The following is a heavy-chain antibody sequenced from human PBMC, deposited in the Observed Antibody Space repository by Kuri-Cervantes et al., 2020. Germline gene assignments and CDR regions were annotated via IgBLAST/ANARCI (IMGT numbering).Heavy chain of an antibody. V-gene: IGHV3-53*01. CDR2: IYSCGST. CDR1: GFTVSSNY. CDR3: AKVRRVNYYFDY. Sequence: GGSLRLSCAASGFTVSSNYMSWVRQAPGKGLEWVSVIYSCGSTYYADSVKGRFTISRDNSKNTLYLQMNSLRAEDTAVYYCAKVRRVNYYFDYWGQGTLVTVSS. J-gene: IGHJ4*02. D-gene: IGHD1-20*01.